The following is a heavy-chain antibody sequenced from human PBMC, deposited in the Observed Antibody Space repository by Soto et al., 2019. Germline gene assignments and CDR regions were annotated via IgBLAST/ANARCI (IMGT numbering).Heavy chain of an antibody. J-gene: IGHJ4*02. CDR2: IIPKLGSA. CDR3: ARGGDAYNLGAGY. D-gene: IGHD2-21*01. CDR1: GGGYLRDYR. Sequence: QVQLVQSGAEVKEPGSSVKVSCKASGGGYLRDYRTTWVRRAPGHGLEWMGWIIPKLGSANYAQNFQGRVTITAHESTNTVYMERRSLRSDATDDYYWARGGDAYNLGAGYCGQVTPVTVSS. V-gene: IGHV1-69*01.